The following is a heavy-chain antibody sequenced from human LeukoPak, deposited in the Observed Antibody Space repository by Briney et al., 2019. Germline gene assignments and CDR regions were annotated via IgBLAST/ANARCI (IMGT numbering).Heavy chain of an antibody. V-gene: IGHV3-53*01. CDR2: IYSGGST. CDR3: ARDSYDTSGLADY. CDR1: GFTVSSNY. Sequence: GGSLRLSCAASGFTVSSNYMSWVRQAPGKGLEWVSVIYSGGSTYYADSVKGRFTISRDNAKNSLYLQTTSLRAEDTAVYYCARDSYDTSGLADYWGQGTLVTVSS. J-gene: IGHJ4*02. D-gene: IGHD3-22*01.